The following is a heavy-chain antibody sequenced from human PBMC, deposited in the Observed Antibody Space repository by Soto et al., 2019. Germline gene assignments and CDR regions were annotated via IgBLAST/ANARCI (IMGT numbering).Heavy chain of an antibody. CDR1: GFTFSNYA. D-gene: IGHD6-13*01. CDR2: ITGSGGGT. V-gene: IGHV3-23*01. J-gene: IGHJ4*02. Sequence: EVQLLESGGGLVQPGGSLRLSCAASGFTFSNYAMTWVRQAPGKGLEWVSVITGSGGGTYFVDSVKGRFTISRDNSKNTGYLQMNSLRAEDTAVYYCAKRPLTAAVCDYWGQGTLVTVSS. CDR3: AKRPLTAAVCDY.